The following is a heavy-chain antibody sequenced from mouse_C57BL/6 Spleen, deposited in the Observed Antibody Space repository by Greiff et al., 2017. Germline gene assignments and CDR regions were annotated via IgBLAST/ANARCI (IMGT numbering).Heavy chain of an antibody. CDR2: IDPSDSET. Sequence: VQLQQPGAELVRPGSSVKLSCKASGYTFTSYWMHWVKQRPIQGLEWIGNIDPSDSETHYNQKFKDKATLTVDKSSSTAYMQLSSLTSEDSAVYYCARSTGGALFAYWGQGTLVTVSA. D-gene: IGHD4-1*02. J-gene: IGHJ3*01. V-gene: IGHV1-52*01. CDR3: ARSTGGALFAY. CDR1: GYTFTSYW.